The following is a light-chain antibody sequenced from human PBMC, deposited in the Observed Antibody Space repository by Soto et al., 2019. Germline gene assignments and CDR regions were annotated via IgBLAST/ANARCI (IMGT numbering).Light chain of an antibody. CDR2: AAS. V-gene: IGKV1-27*01. CDR3: QRYNSGRPA. CDR1: EGIGNY. Sequence: DIQMTQSPSSLSASVGARVTIPCRANEGIGNYLAWYQQKAGKVPEVLIYAASTLQSGVPSRFRGCGSGTHFTLTITSLQPEDVAKYYGQRYNSGRPASGGGTKVEIK. J-gene: IGKJ4*01.